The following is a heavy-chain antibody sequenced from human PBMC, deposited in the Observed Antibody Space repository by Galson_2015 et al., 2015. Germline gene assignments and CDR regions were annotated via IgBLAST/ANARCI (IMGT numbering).Heavy chain of an antibody. J-gene: IGHJ4*02. CDR1: GGSISSGSYF. Sequence: ETLSLTCTVSGGSISSGSYFWGWIRQPPGKGLEWIGGIYYSGSTYYNPSLNSRATISLDTSNNQFSLRLTYVTAADTAVYFCARDVGSSWYYFDSWGQGTLVTVSS. D-gene: IGHD6-13*01. V-gene: IGHV4-39*07. CDR2: IYYSGST. CDR3: ARDVGSSWYYFDS.